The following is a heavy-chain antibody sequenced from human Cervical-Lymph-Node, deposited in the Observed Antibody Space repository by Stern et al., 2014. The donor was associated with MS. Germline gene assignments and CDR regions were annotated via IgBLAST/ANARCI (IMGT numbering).Heavy chain of an antibody. CDR1: GFTSSAYG. Sequence: VQLMESGGGLLKPGGSLRLSCAASGFTSSAYGMHWVRQAPGKGLEWVSSISSSGSNKYYADSVKGRLTISRDNVKNALDLQMNSLRAEDTGIYYCARHCSSSSCYRYYGMDVWGQGTTVTVSS. CDR2: ISSSGSNK. CDR3: ARHCSSSSCYRYYGMDV. J-gene: IGHJ6*02. V-gene: IGHV3-21*01. D-gene: IGHD2-2*01.